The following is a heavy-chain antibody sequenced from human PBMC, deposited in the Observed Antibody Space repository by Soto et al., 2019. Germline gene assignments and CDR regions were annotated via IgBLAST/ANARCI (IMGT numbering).Heavy chain of an antibody. CDR2: IYYSGST. Sequence: QVQLQESGPGLVKPSQTLSLTCTVSGGSISSGDYYWSWIRQHPGKGLEWIGYIYYSGSTYYNPSLKRRVTISVHTSKNQFSLKLSSVTAADTAVYYCARWWSGSRQGFDPWGQGTLVTVSS. CDR1: GGSISSGDYY. CDR3: ARWWSGSRQGFDP. V-gene: IGHV4-31*03. D-gene: IGHD3-3*01. J-gene: IGHJ5*02.